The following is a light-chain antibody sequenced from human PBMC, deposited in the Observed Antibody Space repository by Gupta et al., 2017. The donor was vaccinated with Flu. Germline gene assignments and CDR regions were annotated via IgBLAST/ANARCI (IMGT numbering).Light chain of an antibody. V-gene: IGLV3-21*02. CDR3: QVWNSSSDHYV. Sequence: SSALTQPPSVSVAPGQTASITCGGNNIGSKSVHWYQQKPGQAPVLVVYDDSDRLSGIPERFSGSNSGSTATLTISRVEAGDEADYYCQVWNSSSDHYVFGTGTKVTGL. J-gene: IGLJ1*01. CDR2: DDS. CDR1: NIGSKS.